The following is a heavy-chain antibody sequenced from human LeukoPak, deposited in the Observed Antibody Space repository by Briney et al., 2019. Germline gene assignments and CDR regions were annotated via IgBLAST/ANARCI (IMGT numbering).Heavy chain of an antibody. CDR3: ARDQGYVWGSYRPAYGMDV. D-gene: IGHD3-16*02. CDR2: INTGNGNT. J-gene: IGHJ6*04. V-gene: IGHV1-3*04. Sequence: ASVKLSCKASGYTFTSYAMHWVRQAPGQRLEWMCLINTGNGNTKYSQKFQGRVTITRDTSASTAYMELSSLRSEDTAVYYCARDQGYVWGSYRPAYGMDVWGKGTTVTVSS. CDR1: GYTFTSYA.